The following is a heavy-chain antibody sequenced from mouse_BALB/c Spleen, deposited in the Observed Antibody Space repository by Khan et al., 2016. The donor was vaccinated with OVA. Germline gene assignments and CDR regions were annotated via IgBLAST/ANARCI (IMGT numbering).Heavy chain of an antibody. D-gene: IGHD3-2*02. V-gene: IGHV1-77*01. CDR3: ARAGYGGFAY. CDR2: SYPGSGYT. J-gene: IGHJ3*01. CDR1: GYTFTDYL. Sequence: QVRLQQSGPELVKPGASVKMSCKASGYTFTDYLINWVKQRTGQGLEWIGESYPGSGYTNYNEKFKGKATLTSDKSSNTAYIQLSSLTSEDSAVYFCARAGYGGFAYWGQGTRVTVSA.